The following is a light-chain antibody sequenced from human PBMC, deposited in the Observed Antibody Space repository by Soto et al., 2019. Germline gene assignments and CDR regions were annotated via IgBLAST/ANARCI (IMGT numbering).Light chain of an antibody. CDR2: AAS. J-gene: IGKJ3*01. Sequence: DIQLTQSPSFLSASVGDRITITCRASQDIRNFLAWYQQTPGKAPNLLIYAASTLQSGVPLRFSGSGSGTEFTLTISSLQPADFATYFCQQVNSYPFTFGPGTKVDVK. CDR3: QQVNSYPFT. V-gene: IGKV1-9*01. CDR1: QDIRNF.